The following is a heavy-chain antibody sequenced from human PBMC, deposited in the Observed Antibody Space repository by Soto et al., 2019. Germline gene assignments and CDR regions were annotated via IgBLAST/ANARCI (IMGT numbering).Heavy chain of an antibody. CDR2: SNHSGTT. Sequence: SETLSLTWAVYGGSFTGYYWRWIRQPPGKGLEWIGESNHSGTTNSNPSVKSRVTISVDTYKKQFSLKLSSVTAAATAVYYCATSYYNFWSGYYLAYFDYWGQGTLVTVSS. CDR3: ATSYYNFWSGYYLAYFDY. J-gene: IGHJ4*02. V-gene: IGHV4-34*01. CDR1: GGSFTGYY. D-gene: IGHD3-3*01.